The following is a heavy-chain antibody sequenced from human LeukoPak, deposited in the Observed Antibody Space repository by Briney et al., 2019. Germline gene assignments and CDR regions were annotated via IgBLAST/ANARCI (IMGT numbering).Heavy chain of an antibody. CDR1: GGSISSSSYY. CDR3: ARDRREWELFGARHDAFDI. J-gene: IGHJ3*02. D-gene: IGHD1-26*01. CDR2: IYYSGST. Sequence: PSETLSLTCTVSGGSISSSSYYWGWIRQPPGKGLEWIGSIYYSGSTYYNPSLKSRVTISVDTSKNQFSLKLSSVTAADTAVYYCARDRREWELFGARHDAFDIWGQGTMVTVSS. V-gene: IGHV4-39*02.